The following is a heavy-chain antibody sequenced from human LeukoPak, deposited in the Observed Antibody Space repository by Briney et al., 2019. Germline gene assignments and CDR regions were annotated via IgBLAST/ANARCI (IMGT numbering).Heavy chain of an antibody. Sequence: SETLSLTCTVSGGSISSSSYYWGWIRQPPGKGLEWIGSIYYSGSTYYSPSLKSRVTISVDTSKNQFSLKLSSVTAADTAVYYCARRGRITMVRGVIKGMDVWGKGTTVTVSS. CDR3: ARRGRITMVRGVIKGMDV. CDR1: GGSISSSSYY. V-gene: IGHV4-39*01. CDR2: IYYSGST. D-gene: IGHD3-10*01. J-gene: IGHJ6*04.